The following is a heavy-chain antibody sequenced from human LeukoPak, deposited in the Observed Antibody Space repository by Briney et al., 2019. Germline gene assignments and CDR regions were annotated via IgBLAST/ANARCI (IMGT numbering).Heavy chain of an antibody. CDR1: GGTFSSYA. J-gene: IGHJ4*02. Sequence: SVKVSCKAAGGTFSSYAICWVRQAPGQGRAWMGGIIPLFGTAHNAQKFQGRVTHTTHESTSPAYMERSSLRSEDTAVYYCASLGIAASGTDWGQGTLVTVSS. CDR3: ASLGIAASGTD. D-gene: IGHD6-13*01. CDR2: IIPLFGTA. V-gene: IGHV1-69*05.